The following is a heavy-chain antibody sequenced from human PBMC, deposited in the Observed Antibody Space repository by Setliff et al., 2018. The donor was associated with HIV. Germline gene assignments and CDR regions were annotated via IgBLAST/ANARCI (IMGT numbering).Heavy chain of an antibody. CDR3: ATEMAAIRQDAFEI. D-gene: IGHD6-19*01. Sequence: PSETLSLTWSVSGVSISNGVYFWSWLRQHPGKGLEWVGYISYSGDTYYHPSLKSRVTISVDTSENRFSLTLNSVTAADTAVDYCATEMAAIRQDAFEIWGLGTRVTVS. CDR2: ISYSGDT. V-gene: IGHV4-31*02. CDR1: GVSISNGVYF. J-gene: IGHJ3*02.